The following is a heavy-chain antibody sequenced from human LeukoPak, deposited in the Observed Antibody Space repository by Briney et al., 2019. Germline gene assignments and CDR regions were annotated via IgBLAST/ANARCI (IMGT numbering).Heavy chain of an antibody. V-gene: IGHV1-2*02. CDR2: INPNSGDT. D-gene: IGHD3-3*01. CDR3: ARDLSSIYFFDY. Sequence: ASVKVSCKASGHTFTGYYMHWVRQAPGQGLEWMGWINPNSGDTDYAPRFQGRVTMTRDTSISTAYMELSRLRSDDTAVYYCARDLSSIYFFDYWGQGTLVTVSS. J-gene: IGHJ4*02. CDR1: GHTFTGYY.